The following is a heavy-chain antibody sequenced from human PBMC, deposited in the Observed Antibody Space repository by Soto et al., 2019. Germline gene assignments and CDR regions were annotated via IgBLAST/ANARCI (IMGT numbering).Heavy chain of an antibody. CDR2: ISSNGGST. J-gene: IGHJ6*03. CDR3: ARESSSSPRPNYYYYYMDV. V-gene: IGHV3-64*01. CDR1: GFTFSSYA. D-gene: IGHD6-6*01. Sequence: GGSLRLSCAASGFTFSSYAMHWVRQAPGKGLEYVSAISSNGGSTYYANSVKGRFTISRGNSKNTLYLQMGSLRAEDMAVYYCARESSSSPRPNYYYYYMDVWGKGTTVTVSS.